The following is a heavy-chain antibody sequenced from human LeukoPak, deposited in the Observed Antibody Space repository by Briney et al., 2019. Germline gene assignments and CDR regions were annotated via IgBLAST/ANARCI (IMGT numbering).Heavy chain of an antibody. CDR1: GGSFSGYY. CDR3: ARGLGVLGLSYGMDV. J-gene: IGHJ6*02. V-gene: IGHV4-34*01. Sequence: SETLSLTCAVYGGSFSGYYWSWIRQPPGKGLEWIGEINHSGSTYYNPSLKSRVTISVDRSKNQFSLKLSSVTAADTAVYYCARGLGVLGLSYGMDVWGQGTTVTVSS. CDR2: INHSGST. D-gene: IGHD3-10*01.